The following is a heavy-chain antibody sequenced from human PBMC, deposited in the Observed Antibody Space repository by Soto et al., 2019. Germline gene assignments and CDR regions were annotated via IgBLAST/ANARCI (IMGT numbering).Heavy chain of an antibody. D-gene: IGHD3-3*01. J-gene: IGHJ4*02. V-gene: IGHV3-53*01. Sequence: LRLSCAASGRSGSSNYMSWVRQAPGKGLEWVAVIYSGGSSYYADSVKGRFTISRDDSKNTVFLQMDRLRAEDTALYYCAIFYDFWTGPRDYWGQGILVTVSS. CDR1: GRSGSSNY. CDR3: AIFYDFWTGPRDY. CDR2: IYSGGSS.